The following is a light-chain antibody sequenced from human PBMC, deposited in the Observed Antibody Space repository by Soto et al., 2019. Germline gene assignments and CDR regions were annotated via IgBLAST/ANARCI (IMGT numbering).Light chain of an antibody. J-gene: IGKJ5*01. V-gene: IGKV3-11*01. Sequence: EIVLTQSPASLSLSPVKRCTLSCRASQSVDSYLVWYQQKPGQAPRLLIFGASNRATGIPARFSGSGSGTDFTLTINSLEPDDFAVYYCQQRDSWPITFGQGTRLEIK. CDR3: QQRDSWPIT. CDR2: GAS. CDR1: QSVDSY.